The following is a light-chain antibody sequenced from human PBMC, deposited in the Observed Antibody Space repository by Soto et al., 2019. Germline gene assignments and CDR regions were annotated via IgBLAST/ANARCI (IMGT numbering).Light chain of an antibody. CDR2: DAS. CDR1: QDISNY. Sequence: DIQMTQSPSSLSASVGDRVTITCRASQDISNYLNWYQQKPGKVPKLLIYDASNLETGVPSRFSGTGSGTDFTFTVSSLQPEDIATYYCQQYDNLPFTFGQGTRLDIK. CDR3: QQYDNLPFT. V-gene: IGKV1-33*01. J-gene: IGKJ5*01.